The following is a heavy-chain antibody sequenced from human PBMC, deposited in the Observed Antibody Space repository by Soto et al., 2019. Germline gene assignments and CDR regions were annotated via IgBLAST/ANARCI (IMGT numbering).Heavy chain of an antibody. CDR1: GGSIINYY. V-gene: IGHV4-59*08. CDR2: INYDGYS. D-gene: IGHD3-10*01. Sequence: QVQLQESGPGLVKPSETLSLTCTVSGGSIINYYCSWFRQPPGKGLEWIGYINYDGYSAYNLSLKRRVTLSMDASKTQFSLMLESVTATDTAVYYCARHGFGPLHGLVDVWSPGTTVIVSS. J-gene: IGHJ6*02. CDR3: ARHGFGPLHGLVDV.